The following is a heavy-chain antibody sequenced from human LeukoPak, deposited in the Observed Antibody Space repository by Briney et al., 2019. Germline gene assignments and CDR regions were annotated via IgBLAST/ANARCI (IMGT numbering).Heavy chain of an antibody. CDR1: GFTFSSYG. J-gene: IGHJ6*02. V-gene: IGHV3-30*18. CDR2: ISYDGSNK. CDR3: AKDGDV. Sequence: GRSLRLSCAASGFTFSSYGMHWVRQAPGKGLEWVAVISYDGSNKYYADSVKGRFTISRDNSKNTLYLQMNSLRAEDTAVYYCAKDGDVWGQGTTATVSS.